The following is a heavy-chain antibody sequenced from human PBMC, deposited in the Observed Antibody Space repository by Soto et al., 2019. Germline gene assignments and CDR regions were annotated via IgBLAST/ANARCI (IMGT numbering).Heavy chain of an antibody. V-gene: IGHV1-2*02. D-gene: IGHD3-3*01. CDR2: INPATGAA. CDR1: GYPVTAYY. J-gene: IGHJ3*02. Sequence: QLHLVQSGAVVKKPGASVTVSCSASGYPVTAYYMHWVRQAPGRGLEWMGGINPATGAAKYTQTFQGRVTMTRDTSTSTVFMELSGLTSEDTAGFYGARGGGVGVAGYAAFDMWGQGTLVTVSS. CDR3: ARGGGVGVAGYAAFDM.